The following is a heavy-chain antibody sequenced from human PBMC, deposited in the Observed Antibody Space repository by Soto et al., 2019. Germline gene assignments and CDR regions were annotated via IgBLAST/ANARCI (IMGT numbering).Heavy chain of an antibody. J-gene: IGHJ6*02. CDR3: AREGVVPAAMLDYYYGMDV. CDR2: IWYDGSNK. V-gene: IGHV3-33*01. Sequence: GGSLILSCAASGFTFSSYGMHWVRQAPGKGLEWVAVIWYDGSNKYYADSVKGRFTISRDNSKNTLYLQMNSLRAEDTAVYYYAREGVVPAAMLDYYYGMDVWGQGTTVTVSS. D-gene: IGHD2-2*01. CDR1: GFTFSSYG.